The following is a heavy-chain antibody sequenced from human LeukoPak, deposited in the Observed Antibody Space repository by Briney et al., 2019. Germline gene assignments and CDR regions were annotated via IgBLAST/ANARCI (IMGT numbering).Heavy chain of an antibody. V-gene: IGHV3-9*01. J-gene: IGHJ4*02. D-gene: IGHD2-15*01. CDR1: GFTFDDYA. CDR2: ISWNSGSI. Sequence: PGRSLRLSCAASGFTFDDYAMHWVRQAPGKGLEWVSGISWNSGSIGYADSVKGRFTISRDNAKNSLYLQMNSLRAEDTALYYCAKDLSGITNPPYFDYWGQGTLVTVSS. CDR3: AKDLSGITNPPYFDY.